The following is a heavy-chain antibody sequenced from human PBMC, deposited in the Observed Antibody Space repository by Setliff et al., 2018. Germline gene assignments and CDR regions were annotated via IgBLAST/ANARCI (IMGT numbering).Heavy chain of an antibody. CDR3: ARGGERYYSAS. CDR2: IYTSWST. CDR1: GDSISSRTYY. V-gene: IGHV4-61*09. J-gene: IGHJ4*02. Sequence: PSETLSLTCTVSGDSISSRTYYWSWIRQPAGKGLEWIGHIYTSWSTIYNPSLKSRLTISLDTSKNQFSLKLSSVTAADTAVYYCARGGERYYSASWGQGTLVTVSS. D-gene: IGHD1-20*01.